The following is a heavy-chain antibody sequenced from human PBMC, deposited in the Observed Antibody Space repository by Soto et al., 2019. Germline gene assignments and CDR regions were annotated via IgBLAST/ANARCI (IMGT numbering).Heavy chain of an antibody. CDR3: VRVSRPYYFDY. CDR2: TRNKANSYTT. CDR1: GFTFSDHY. V-gene: IGHV3-72*01. D-gene: IGHD6-6*01. J-gene: IGHJ4*02. Sequence: EVQLVESGGGLVQPGGSLRLSCAASGFTFSDHYMDWVRQAPGKGLEWVGRTRNKANSYTTEYVASVKGRFIISRDESKRSVFLQMKSLKTEDTAVYYCVRVSRPYYFDYWGQGTLVTVSS.